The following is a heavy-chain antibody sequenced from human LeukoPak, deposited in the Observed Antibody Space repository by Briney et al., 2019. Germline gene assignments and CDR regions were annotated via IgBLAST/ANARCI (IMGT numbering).Heavy chain of an antibody. D-gene: IGHD6-6*01. V-gene: IGHV1-69*04. CDR1: GGTFSSYA. Sequence: AVKVSCKASGGTFSSYAISWGRQAPGQGLEWVGRIIPILGIANYAQKFQGRVTITADKSTSTAHMELSSLRSEDTAVYYCAREKGIAARGWYFDYWGQGTLVTVSS. J-gene: IGHJ4*02. CDR3: AREKGIAARGWYFDY. CDR2: IIPILGIA.